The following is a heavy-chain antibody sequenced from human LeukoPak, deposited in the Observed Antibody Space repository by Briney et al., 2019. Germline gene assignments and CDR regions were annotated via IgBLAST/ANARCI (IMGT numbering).Heavy chain of an antibody. CDR1: GFTFGDYA. CDR2: IRSKAYGGTT. J-gene: IGHJ4*02. D-gene: IGHD3-10*01. CDR3: TSPLLWFGELSYYFDY. V-gene: IGHV3-49*03. Sequence: PGRSLRLSCTASGFTFGDYAMSWFRQAPGKGLEWVGFIRSKAYGGTTEYAASVKGRLTISRDDSKSIAYLQMNSLKTEDTAVYYCTSPLLWFGELSYYFDYWGQGTLVTVSS.